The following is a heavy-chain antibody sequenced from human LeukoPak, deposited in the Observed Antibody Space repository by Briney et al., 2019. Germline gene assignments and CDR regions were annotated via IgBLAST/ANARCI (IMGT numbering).Heavy chain of an antibody. J-gene: IGHJ4*02. CDR2: IYYSGST. CDR1: GGSISSYY. CDR3: ARLVVAATPTYYFDY. D-gene: IGHD2-15*01. V-gene: IGHV4-59*08. Sequence: SDTLSLTCTVSGGSISSYYWSWIRQPPGKGLEWIGYIYYSGSTNYNPSLKSRVTISVDTSKNQFSLKLSSVTAADTAVYYCARLVVAATPTYYFDYWGQGTLVTVSS.